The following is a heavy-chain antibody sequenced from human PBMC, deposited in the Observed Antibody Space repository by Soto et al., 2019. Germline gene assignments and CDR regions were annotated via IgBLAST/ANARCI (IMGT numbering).Heavy chain of an antibody. J-gene: IGHJ5*01. D-gene: IGHD2-8*01. Sequence: SETLSLTCTVSGGSISSYYWSWIRQPPGKGLEWIGYNDYAVSVQGRITINPDTSNNQFSLQLNSVTPDDTAVYYCVRLIGNSWLDSWGQGTLVTVSS. CDR2: NDYAV. CDR1: GGSISSYY. V-gene: IGHV4-59*04. CDR3: VRLIGNSWLDS.